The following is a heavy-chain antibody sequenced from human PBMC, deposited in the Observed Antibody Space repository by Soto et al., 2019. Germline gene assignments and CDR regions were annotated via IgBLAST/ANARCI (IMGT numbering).Heavy chain of an antibody. D-gene: IGHD3-16*02. CDR3: ARGHEEIIGAMDV. Sequence: QVQLVQSGAEVKKPGASVKVSCKSSGYRLETYAISWVRQAPGQGLEWMGWIRAYNIDTYYAQKFQDRVTMTTDTSTGTAYMELRSLRSDDTAVYYCARGHEEIIGAMDVWGKGTTVTVSS. V-gene: IGHV1-18*01. CDR1: GYRLETYA. CDR2: IRAYNIDT. J-gene: IGHJ6*03.